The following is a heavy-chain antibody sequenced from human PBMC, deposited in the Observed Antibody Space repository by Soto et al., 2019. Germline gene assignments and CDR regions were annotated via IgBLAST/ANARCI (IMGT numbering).Heavy chain of an antibody. CDR2: ISSSSSYI. CDR3: AGAQAHCTNGVCYSVFFFDY. D-gene: IGHD2-8*01. V-gene: IGHV3-21*01. Sequence: GGSLRLSCAASGLTFSSYSMNWVRQAPGKGLEWVSSISSSSSYIYYADSVKGRFTISRDNAKNSLYLQMNSLRAEDTAVYYCAGAQAHCTNGVCYSVFFFDYWGQGTLVTVSS. CDR1: GLTFSSYS. J-gene: IGHJ4*02.